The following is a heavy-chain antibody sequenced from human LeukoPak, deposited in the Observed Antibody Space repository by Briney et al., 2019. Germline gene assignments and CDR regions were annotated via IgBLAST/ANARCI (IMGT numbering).Heavy chain of an antibody. J-gene: IGHJ4*02. CDR3: AKAPEGVVVLTSGYFDY. CDR2: ITWNSGSI. V-gene: IGHV3-9*01. Sequence: PGGSLRLSCAAPGFTFDDYAMHWVRQAPGKGLEWVSTITWNSGSIAYADSVKGRFTISRDNSKNSLYLQMNSLRAEDTALYYCAKAPEGVVVLTSGYFDYWGQGTLVTVSS. CDR1: GFTFDDYA. D-gene: IGHD3-22*01.